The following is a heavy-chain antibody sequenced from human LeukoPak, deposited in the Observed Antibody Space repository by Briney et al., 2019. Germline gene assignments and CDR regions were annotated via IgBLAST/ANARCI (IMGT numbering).Heavy chain of an antibody. CDR1: GGSISSYY. D-gene: IGHD3-22*01. V-gene: IGHV4-59*08. CDR2: IYYSGGT. CDR3: TRRVYYSDSSGWYFDY. Sequence: SETLSLTCTVSGGSISSYYWSWLRQPPGKGLEWIGFIYYSGGTEYNPSLKSRVTISVDTSKNQFSLKLSSVTAADTAVYYCTRRVYYSDSSGWYFDYWGQGTLVTVSS. J-gene: IGHJ4*02.